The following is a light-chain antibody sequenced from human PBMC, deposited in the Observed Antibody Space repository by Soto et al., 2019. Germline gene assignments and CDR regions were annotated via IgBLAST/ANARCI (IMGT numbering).Light chain of an antibody. CDR2: GAS. J-gene: IGKJ2*01. Sequence: EIVLTQSPGTLSLSPGERATLSCRASQSVSSIYLALYQQKPDQAPRLLIYGASSMATGIPGRFSGSVSGTDFTLTISRQEPEDVAVYYLQQYCSAPLYTFGQGTKVEIK. CDR3: QQYCSAPLYT. CDR1: QSVSSIY. V-gene: IGKV3-20*01.